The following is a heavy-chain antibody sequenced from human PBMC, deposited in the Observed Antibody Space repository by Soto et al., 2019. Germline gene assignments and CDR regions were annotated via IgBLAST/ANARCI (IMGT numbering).Heavy chain of an antibody. Sequence: PSETLSLTCTVSGDSISSYYWSWIRQPPGKGLEWIGYIYYSGSTNYNPSLKSRVIISVDTSKNQFSLKLSSVTAADTAVYYCARSNGDYGDYWSQGILVTVSS. V-gene: IGHV4-59*01. CDR2: IYYSGST. J-gene: IGHJ4*02. CDR3: ARSNGDYGDY. CDR1: GDSISSYY. D-gene: IGHD4-17*01.